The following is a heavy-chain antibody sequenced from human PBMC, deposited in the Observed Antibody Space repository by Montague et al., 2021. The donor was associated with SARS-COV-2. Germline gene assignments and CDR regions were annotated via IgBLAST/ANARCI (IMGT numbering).Heavy chain of an antibody. CDR3: AREYYFGMDV. J-gene: IGHJ6*02. V-gene: IGHV3-72*01. CDR1: GFTFSGYN. CDR2: IRTKAYSYTI. Sequence: SLRLSCAASGFTFSGYNMDWVRQAPGKGLEWVALIRTKAYSYTIEYAASVKGRFTISRADSQNSLYLQMNSLKTDDTAVYYCAREYYFGMDVWGQGTAVTVSS.